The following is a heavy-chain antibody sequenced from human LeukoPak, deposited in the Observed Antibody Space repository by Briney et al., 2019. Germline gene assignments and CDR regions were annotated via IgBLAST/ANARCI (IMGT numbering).Heavy chain of an antibody. CDR2: ITSKTDGGTT. Sequence: KSGGSLRLSCAASGFTFSNAWMSWVRQAPGKGLEWVGRITSKTDGGTTDYAAPVKGRFTISRDDSENTLYLQMNGLKTEDTAVYYCATDLHGGHPSGYWGQGTLVTVSS. J-gene: IGHJ4*02. CDR1: GFTFSNAW. V-gene: IGHV3-15*01. CDR3: ATDLHGGHPSGY. D-gene: IGHD4-23*01.